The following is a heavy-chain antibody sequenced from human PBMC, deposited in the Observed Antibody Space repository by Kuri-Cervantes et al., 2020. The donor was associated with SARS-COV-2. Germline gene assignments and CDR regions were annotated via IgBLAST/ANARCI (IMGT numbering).Heavy chain of an antibody. J-gene: IGHJ3*02. D-gene: IGHD3-3*01. CDR1: GFTFDDYA. CDR3: ARARLEWLPDAFDI. Sequence: GESLKISCAASGFTFDDYAMHWVRQAPGKGLEWVSAISGSGGSTYYADSVKGRFTISRDNSKNTLYLQMNSLRAEDTAVYYCARARLEWLPDAFDIWGQGTMVTVSS. CDR2: ISGSGGST. V-gene: IGHV3-23*01.